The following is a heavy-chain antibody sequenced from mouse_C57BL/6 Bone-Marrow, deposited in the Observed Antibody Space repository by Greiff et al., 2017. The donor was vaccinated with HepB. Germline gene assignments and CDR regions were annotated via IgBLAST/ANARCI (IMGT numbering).Heavy chain of an antibody. D-gene: IGHD6-1*01. V-gene: IGHV5-4*01. CDR1: GFTFSSYA. CDR2: ISDGGSYT. CDR3: AREALRDYFDY. Sequence: EVQLVESGGGLVKPGGFLKLSCAASGFTFSSYAMSWVRQTPEKRLEWVATISDGGSYTYYPDNGKGRFTISRDNAKNNLYLQMSHLKSEDTAMYYCAREALRDYFDYWGQGTTLTVSS. J-gene: IGHJ2*01.